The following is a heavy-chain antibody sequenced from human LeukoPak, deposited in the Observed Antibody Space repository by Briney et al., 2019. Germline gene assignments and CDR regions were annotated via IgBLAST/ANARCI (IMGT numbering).Heavy chain of an antibody. D-gene: IGHD2-2*01. Sequence: PSETLSLTCAVYGGSFSGYYWSWIRQPPGKGLEWIGEINHSGGTNYNPSLKSRVTISVDTSKNQFSLKLSSVTAADTAVYYCARAARDVVVPAAPFDYWGQGTLVTVSS. V-gene: IGHV4-34*01. CDR3: ARAARDVVVPAAPFDY. J-gene: IGHJ4*02. CDR1: GGSFSGYY. CDR2: INHSGGT.